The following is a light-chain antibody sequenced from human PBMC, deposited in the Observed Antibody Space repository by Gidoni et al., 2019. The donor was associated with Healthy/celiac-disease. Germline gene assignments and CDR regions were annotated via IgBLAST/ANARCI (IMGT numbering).Light chain of an antibody. CDR2: DDS. Sequence: SYVLTQPPSVSVAPGPTARITCGGNNIGSKSVHWYQQKPGQAPLLVVYDDSDRPSGIPERFSVSNSGNTAPLTISRVEAGDEADYYCQVWDSSSDHWVFGGGTKLTVL. CDR1: NIGSKS. V-gene: IGLV3-21*02. J-gene: IGLJ3*02. CDR3: QVWDSSSDHWV.